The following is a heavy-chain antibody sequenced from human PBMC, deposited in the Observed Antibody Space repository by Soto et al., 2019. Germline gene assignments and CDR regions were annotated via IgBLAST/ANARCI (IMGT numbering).Heavy chain of an antibody. D-gene: IGHD3-10*01. Sequence: EFHVLESGGGWAQPGGSLRLSCAASGFPFISTDMSWVRQAPGKGLEWVSTILDTGTTVFDADSVKGRFTVSRDNSNNTLYVQMNNLRADDTAVYYCVKNSGWFNTWGQGALVTVSS. CDR3: VKNSGWFNT. CDR2: ILDTGTTV. V-gene: IGHV3-23*01. CDR1: GFPFISTD. J-gene: IGHJ5*02.